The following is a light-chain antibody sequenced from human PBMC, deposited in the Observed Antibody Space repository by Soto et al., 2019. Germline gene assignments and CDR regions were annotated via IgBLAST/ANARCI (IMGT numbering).Light chain of an antibody. Sequence: EIVLTQSPATLSVSPGERATLSCRASQGISSLLAWYQQKPGQAPRLLIYAASTRAAGIPARLSGSGSGTDFTLTISSLQSEDFAVYYCQQYYDWPITFGQGTRLEIK. CDR3: QQYYDWPIT. CDR2: AAS. V-gene: IGKV3-15*01. CDR1: QGISSL. J-gene: IGKJ5*01.